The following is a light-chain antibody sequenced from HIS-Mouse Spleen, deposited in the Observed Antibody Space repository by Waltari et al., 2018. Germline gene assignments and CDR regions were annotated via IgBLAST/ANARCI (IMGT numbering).Light chain of an antibody. V-gene: IGLV2-14*01. Sequence: QSALTQPASVSGSPGQSIPISCTGTSSDVGGYNSASWYQQHPGKAPKLMIYEVSNRPSGVSNRFSGSKSGNTASLTISGLQAEDEADYYCSSYTSSSTLVFGGGTKLTVL. CDR2: EVS. CDR3: SSYTSSSTLV. CDR1: SSDVGGYNS. J-gene: IGLJ2*01.